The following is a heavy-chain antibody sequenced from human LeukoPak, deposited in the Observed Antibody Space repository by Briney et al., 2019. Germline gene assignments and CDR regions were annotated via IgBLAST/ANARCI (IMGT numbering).Heavy chain of an antibody. CDR1: GGTFSSYA. D-gene: IGHD3-22*01. CDR3: ARGTYYYDLGY. Sequence: ASVKVSCKASGGTFSSYAINWVRQATGQGLEWMGRMNPNSGNTGYAQKFQGRVTMTRNTSISTAYMELSSLRSEDTAVYYCARGTYYYDLGYWGQGTLVTVSS. CDR2: MNPNSGNT. V-gene: IGHV1-8*02. J-gene: IGHJ4*02.